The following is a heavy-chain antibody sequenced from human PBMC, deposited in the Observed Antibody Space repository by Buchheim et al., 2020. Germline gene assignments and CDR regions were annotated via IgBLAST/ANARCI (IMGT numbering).Heavy chain of an antibody. CDR2: TSSSSSTI. Sequence: EVQLVESGGGLVQPGGSLRISCAGSGFTFSGFSMNWVRQAPGKGLEWVSYTSSSSSTIYYADSVKGRFAISRDNAKSSLFLQMNSLRAEDTAVYYCARVRLVPAANYYAMDVWGQGTT. D-gene: IGHD2-2*01. V-gene: IGHV3-48*01. CDR1: GFTFSGFS. CDR3: ARVRLVPAANYYAMDV. J-gene: IGHJ6*02.